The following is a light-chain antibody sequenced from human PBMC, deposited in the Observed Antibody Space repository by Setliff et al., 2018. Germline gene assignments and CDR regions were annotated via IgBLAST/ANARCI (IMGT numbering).Light chain of an antibody. CDR1: SRDVGGYNY. Sequence: QSALTQPPSASGSPGQSVTISCTGTSRDVGGYNYVSWYQQHPGKAPKLLIYEVTKRPSGVPDRFSGSKSGNTASLTVSGLQAEDEADYYCNSYAASNKSVFGTGTRSPS. CDR2: EVT. CDR3: NSYAASNKSV. J-gene: IGLJ1*01. V-gene: IGLV2-8*01.